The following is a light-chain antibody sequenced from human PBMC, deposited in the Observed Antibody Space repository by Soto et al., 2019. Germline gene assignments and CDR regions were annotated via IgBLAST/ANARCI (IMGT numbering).Light chain of an antibody. J-gene: IGKJ5*01. CDR3: QHYVGGSTIT. CDR1: QSVSSR. Sequence: EIVMTQSPGTLSLSPGERATLSCRASQSVSSRLAWYQQKPGQAPRLLISGASSRATGIPDRFSGSGSGTDFTLTISRLEPEDFALHYCQHYVGGSTITFGQGTRLEIK. CDR2: GAS. V-gene: IGKV3-20*01.